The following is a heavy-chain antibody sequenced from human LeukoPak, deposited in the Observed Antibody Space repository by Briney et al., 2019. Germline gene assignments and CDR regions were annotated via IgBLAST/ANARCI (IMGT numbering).Heavy chain of an antibody. CDR2: IFHSESV. D-gene: IGHD6-19*01. Sequence: PSETLSLTCAVSGVSISTNTWWSWVRQTPGKGLEWIREIFHSESVNSNPSLESRLTISLDKSKNHFSLELTSVTAADTAVYYCVRIYDTSGWYPYYYYMDVWGKGTTVTVSS. CDR1: GVSISTNTW. CDR3: VRIYDTSGWYPYYYYMDV. V-gene: IGHV4-4*02. J-gene: IGHJ6*03.